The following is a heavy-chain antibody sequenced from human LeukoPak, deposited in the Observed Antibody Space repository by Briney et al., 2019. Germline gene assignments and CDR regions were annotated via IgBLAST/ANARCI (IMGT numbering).Heavy chain of an antibody. CDR1: GGPFSGYY. Sequence: SETLSLTCAVYGGPFSGYYWSWIRQPPGKGLEWIGEINHSGSTNYNPSLKSRVTISVDTSKNQFSLKLSSMTAADTAVYYCARGRQQGREGSFDYWGQGTLVTVSS. CDR2: INHSGST. V-gene: IGHV4-34*01. D-gene: IGHD6-13*01. J-gene: IGHJ4*02. CDR3: ARGRQQGREGSFDY.